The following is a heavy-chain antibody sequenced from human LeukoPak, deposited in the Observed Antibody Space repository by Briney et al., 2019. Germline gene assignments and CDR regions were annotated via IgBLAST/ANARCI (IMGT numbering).Heavy chain of an antibody. Sequence: GGSLRLSCAASGFTFSSYAMSWVRQAPGQGLEWMGGIIPIFGTANYAQKFQGRVTITADESTSTAYMELTSLRSEDTAVYYCATAGVALSINWFDPWGQGTLVTVSS. CDR2: IIPIFGTA. CDR1: GFTFSSYA. J-gene: IGHJ5*02. D-gene: IGHD3-3*01. CDR3: ATAGVALSINWFDP. V-gene: IGHV1-69*01.